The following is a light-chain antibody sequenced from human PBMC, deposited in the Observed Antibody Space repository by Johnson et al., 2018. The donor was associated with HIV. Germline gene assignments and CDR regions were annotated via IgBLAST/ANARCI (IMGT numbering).Light chain of an antibody. J-gene: IGLJ1*01. CDR2: ENN. V-gene: IGLV1-51*02. Sequence: QSMLTQPPSVSAAPGQKVTISCSGSSYDIGDNYVSWYQQLPGTAPKVLIYENNERPSGIPDRFSGSRSGTSATLGITGLQTGDEADYYCGTWDSSLGASYVFGTGTKVTVL. CDR1: SYDIGDNY. CDR3: GTWDSSLGASYV.